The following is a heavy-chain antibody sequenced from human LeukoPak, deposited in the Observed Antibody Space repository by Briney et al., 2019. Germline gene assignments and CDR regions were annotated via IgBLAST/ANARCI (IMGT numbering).Heavy chain of an antibody. CDR2: ISNNGGSS. V-gene: IGHV3-64D*09. D-gene: IGHD1-1*01. Sequence: GGPLRLSCSASGFTFSAYAMYWVRQAPGKGLEYVSGISNNGGSSFYADSVKGRFTISRDNSKNTLYLQMSSLRAEDTAVYYCVKITSVTGGDCWGQGTRLTVSS. J-gene: IGHJ4*02. CDR3: VKITSVTGGDC. CDR1: GFTFSAYA.